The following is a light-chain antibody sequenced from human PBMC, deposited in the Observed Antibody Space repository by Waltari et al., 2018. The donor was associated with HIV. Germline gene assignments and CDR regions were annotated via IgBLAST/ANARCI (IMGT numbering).Light chain of an antibody. CDR2: DVS. CDR1: SSDVGGYKY. J-gene: IGLJ1*01. CDR3: CSSAGSYNSV. V-gene: IGLV2-11*01. Sequence: QSALTQPRSVSGSPGQSVTISCTGTSSDVGGYKYVSWYQQHPGKAPKLMLYDVSKRPSRAPCRFSCSKLCNTASWTISGLQPGDEAVYYCCSSAGSYNSVFGTGTKVTVL.